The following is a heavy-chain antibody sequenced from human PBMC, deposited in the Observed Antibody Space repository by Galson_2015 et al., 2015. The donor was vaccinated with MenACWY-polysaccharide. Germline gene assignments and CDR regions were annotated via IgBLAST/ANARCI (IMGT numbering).Heavy chain of an antibody. CDR3: ARDYGRKQWLVPGDF. J-gene: IGHJ4*02. D-gene: IGHD6-19*01. Sequence: SVKVSCKASGYSFISYALNWVRQAPGQGLEWMGWTGTNTGNPTYARGFTGRFVFSLDTSVSTAYLQISSLKAEDTAVYYCARDYGRKQWLVPGDFWGQGTLVTVSS. CDR2: TGTNTGNP. V-gene: IGHV7-4-1*02. CDR1: GYSFISYA.